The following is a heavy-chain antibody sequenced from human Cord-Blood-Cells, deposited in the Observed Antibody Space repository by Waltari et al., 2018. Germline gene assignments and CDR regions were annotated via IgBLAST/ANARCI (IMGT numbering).Heavy chain of an antibody. Sequence: QVQLVQSGAEVKKPGASVKVSCKASGYTFTSYDINWVRQATGQALEWMGWMNPNSGNTGYAQKFQVRVTRTRNTSISTAYMELSSLRSEDTAVYYCIAAAGQGSHNWFDPWGQGTLVTVSS. J-gene: IGHJ5*02. CDR3: IAAAGQGSHNWFDP. CDR2: MNPNSGNT. CDR1: GYTFTSYD. V-gene: IGHV1-8*01. D-gene: IGHD6-13*01.